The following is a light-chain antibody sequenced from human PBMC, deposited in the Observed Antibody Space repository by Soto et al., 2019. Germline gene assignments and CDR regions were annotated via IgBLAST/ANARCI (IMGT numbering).Light chain of an antibody. Sequence: DIPMTQSPSTLSASVGDRVTITCRASQSISSWLAWYQQKPGKAPKLLIYTASSLESGVPSRFSGSGSGTEFTLTISSLQPDDFATYYCQQYNSYSPWTFGQGTKVEIK. CDR2: TAS. V-gene: IGKV1-5*03. J-gene: IGKJ1*01. CDR3: QQYNSYSPWT. CDR1: QSISSW.